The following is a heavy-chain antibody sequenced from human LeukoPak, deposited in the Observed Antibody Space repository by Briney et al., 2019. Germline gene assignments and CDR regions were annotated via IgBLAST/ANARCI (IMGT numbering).Heavy chain of an antibody. CDR1: GFTFSTYT. Sequence: PGGSLRLSCAASGFTFSTYTMNWVRQAPGKGLEWVSSISSRSSYIYYADSVKGRFTISRDNAKNSLYLQMNSLRAEDTAVYYCARAWTGYSYGDYWGQGTLVTVSS. D-gene: IGHD5-18*01. V-gene: IGHV3-21*04. CDR2: ISSRSSYI. CDR3: ARAWTGYSYGDY. J-gene: IGHJ4*02.